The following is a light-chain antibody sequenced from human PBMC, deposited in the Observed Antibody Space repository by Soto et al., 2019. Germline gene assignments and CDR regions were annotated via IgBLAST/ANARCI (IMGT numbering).Light chain of an antibody. V-gene: IGLV2-23*02. CDR3: CSYAGRSTWV. Sequence: QSALTQPASVSGSPGQSITISCTGTSSDVGSYNLVSWYQQHPGKAPKVMIYEVTKRPSGVSNRFSGSKSGNTASLTISGLQAEDEADYYCCSYAGRSTWVFGGGTKVTVL. CDR1: SSDVGSYNL. CDR2: EVT. J-gene: IGLJ3*02.